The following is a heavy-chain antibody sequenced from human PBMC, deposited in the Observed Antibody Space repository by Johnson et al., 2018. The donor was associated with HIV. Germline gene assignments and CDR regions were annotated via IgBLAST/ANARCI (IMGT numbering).Heavy chain of an antibody. Sequence: VQLVESGGGLVQPGGSLRLSCAASGFTFSSYAMSWVRQAPGKGLEWVANIKQDGNEKYYVDSVKGRFTISRDNAKNSLYLQMNSLRAEDTAVYYCARDTDQAFDIWGQGTMVTVSS. CDR3: ARDTDQAFDI. V-gene: IGHV3-7*01. CDR1: GFTFSSYA. CDR2: IKQDGNEK. J-gene: IGHJ3*02.